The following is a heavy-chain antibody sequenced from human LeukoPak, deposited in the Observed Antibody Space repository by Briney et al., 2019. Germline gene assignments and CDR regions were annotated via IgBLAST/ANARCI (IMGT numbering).Heavy chain of an antibody. J-gene: IGHJ4*02. D-gene: IGHD1-26*01. V-gene: IGHV3-7*01. Sequence: PGGSLRLSCAASGFSFSNYWMGWVRQAPGKGLEWVANIKQDGSDKIYVDSVKGRFTISRDNPKNSLYLQMNSLRAEDTAVYYCARDLMSGAPGEDYWGQGTLVTVSS. CDR2: IKQDGSDK. CDR1: GFSFSNYW. CDR3: ARDLMSGAPGEDY.